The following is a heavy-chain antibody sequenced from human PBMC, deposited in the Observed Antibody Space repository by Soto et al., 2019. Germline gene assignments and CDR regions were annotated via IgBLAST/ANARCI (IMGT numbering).Heavy chain of an antibody. Sequence: SETLSLTCTVSGGSISSYYWSWIRQPPGKGLEWIGEINHSGSTNYNPSLKSRVTISVDTSKNQFSLKLSSVTAADTAVYYCATDRGSSWYIRGVYWGQGTLVTVSS. D-gene: IGHD6-13*01. CDR1: GGSISSYY. CDR3: ATDRGSSWYIRGVY. J-gene: IGHJ4*02. V-gene: IGHV4-34*01. CDR2: INHSGST.